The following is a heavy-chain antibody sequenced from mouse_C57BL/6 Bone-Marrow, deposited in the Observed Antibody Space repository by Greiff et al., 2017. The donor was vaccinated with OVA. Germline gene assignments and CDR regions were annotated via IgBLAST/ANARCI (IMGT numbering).Heavy chain of an antibody. CDR3: ARGGTSPFAY. D-gene: IGHD4-1*01. V-gene: IGHV1-42*01. CDR2: INPSTGGT. J-gene: IGHJ3*01. Sequence: EVQLQQSGPELVKPGASVKISCKASGYSFTGYYMNWVKQSPEKSLEWIGEINPSTGGTTYNQKFKAKATLTVDKSSSPAYMQLKSLTSEDSAVXYLARGGTSPFAYWGRGTLVTVSA. CDR1: GYSFTGYY.